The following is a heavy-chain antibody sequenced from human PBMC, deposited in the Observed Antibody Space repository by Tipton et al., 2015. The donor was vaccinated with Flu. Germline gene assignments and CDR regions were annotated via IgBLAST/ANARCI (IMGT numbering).Heavy chain of an antibody. V-gene: IGHV4-38-2*02. CDR2: VHRTGSA. CDR1: GDSIGSDYY. D-gene: IGHD6-19*01. Sequence: LRLSCSVSGDSIGSDYYWGWIRQPSGKGLEWIGNVHRTGSAYFNPSLRSRVTISVDTSKNQFSLSLTSVTAADTAVYYCARERRGGWPFYDAFDFWGQGTTVTVSS. CDR3: ARERRGGWPFYDAFDF. J-gene: IGHJ3*01.